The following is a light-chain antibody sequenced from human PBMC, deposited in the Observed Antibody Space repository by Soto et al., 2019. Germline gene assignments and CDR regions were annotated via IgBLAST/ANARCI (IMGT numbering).Light chain of an antibody. Sequence: QSVLTQPPSVSGAPGQRVTISCTGSSSNIGAGYDVHWYQQLPGTAPKLLIYGNSNRPSGVPDRFSGSKSGTSAPLAITGLRAEDEADYYCQSYDSSLSGRVFGTGTKLTVL. J-gene: IGLJ1*01. CDR3: QSYDSSLSGRV. CDR1: SSNIGAGYD. V-gene: IGLV1-40*01. CDR2: GNS.